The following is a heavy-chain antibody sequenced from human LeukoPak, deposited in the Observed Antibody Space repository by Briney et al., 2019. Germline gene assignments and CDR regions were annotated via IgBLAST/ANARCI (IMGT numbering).Heavy chain of an antibody. CDR3: ARLTEPGYSGYDYSDY. D-gene: IGHD5-12*01. CDR1: GGTFSSYA. V-gene: IGHV1-69*04. Sequence: SVKVSFKASGGTFSSYAISWVRQAPGQGLEWMGRIIPILGIANYAQKFQGRVTITADKSTSTAYMELSSLRSEDTAVYYCARLTEPGYSGYDYSDYWGQGTLVTVSS. CDR2: IIPILGIA. J-gene: IGHJ4*02.